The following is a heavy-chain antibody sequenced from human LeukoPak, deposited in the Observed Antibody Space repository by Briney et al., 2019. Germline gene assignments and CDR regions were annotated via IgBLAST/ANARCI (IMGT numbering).Heavy chain of an antibody. J-gene: IGHJ4*02. CDR3: AGGYYPPPFDY. V-gene: IGHV4-59*01. D-gene: IGHD3-22*01. CDR1: GGSISSYY. CDR2: IYYSGST. Sequence: PSETLSLTCTVCGGSISSYYGSWIRQPPGKGREWIGYIYYSGSTTYNPSLKSRVTISVDTSKNQFSLKLSSVTAADTAVYYCAGGYYPPPFDYWGQPTLVTVSS.